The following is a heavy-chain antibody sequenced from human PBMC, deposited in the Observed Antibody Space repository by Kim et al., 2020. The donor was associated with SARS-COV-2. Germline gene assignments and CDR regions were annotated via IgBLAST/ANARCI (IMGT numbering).Heavy chain of an antibody. D-gene: IGHD5-18*01. CDR1: GFSFTDNS. Sequence: ASVKVSCKASGFSFTDNSIHWVRQAPGQGLEWMGRVNPSGDRTTYAQSFQGRVTMTSDTSTSTVYMELSSLRSGDTAVYYWATRGTTTMRGDFDYWGQGTLVSVSS. CDR3: ATRGTTTMRGDFDY. J-gene: IGHJ4*02. V-gene: IGHV1-46*01. CDR2: VNPSGDRT.